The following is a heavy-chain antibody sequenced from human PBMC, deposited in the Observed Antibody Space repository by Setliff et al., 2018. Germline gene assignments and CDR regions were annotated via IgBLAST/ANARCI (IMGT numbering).Heavy chain of an antibody. V-gene: IGHV4-34*01. CDR3: ARTIDFPGSGTWGYMDV. D-gene: IGHD3-10*01. CDR1: GGTLTDYF. CDR2: IDHGGGS. J-gene: IGHJ6*03. Sequence: SETLSLTCTVSGGTLTDYFWSWVRQPPGKRLEWIGDIDHGGGSSYNPSLQNRVTLSLDTSENEFSLRLTSVTAADTAVYFCARTIDFPGSGTWGYMDVWGKGTTVTVSS.